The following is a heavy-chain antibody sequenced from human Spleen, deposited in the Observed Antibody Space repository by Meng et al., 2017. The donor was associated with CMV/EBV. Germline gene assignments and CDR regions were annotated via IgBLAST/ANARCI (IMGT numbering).Heavy chain of an antibody. CDR2: INHSGST. CDR1: GGSFSGYY. V-gene: IGHV4-34*01. J-gene: IGHJ6*02. CDR3: ARREYYYGMDV. Sequence: SETLSLTCAVYGGSFSGYYWSWIRQPPGKGLEWIGEINHSGSTNYNPSLKSRVTISVDTSKNPFSLKLSSVTAADTAVYYRARREYYYGMDVWGQGTTVTVSS.